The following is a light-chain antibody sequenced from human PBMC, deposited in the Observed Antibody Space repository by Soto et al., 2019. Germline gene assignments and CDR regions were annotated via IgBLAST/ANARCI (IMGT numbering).Light chain of an antibody. Sequence: EIVMTQSPATLSLSPGERATLSCRASQSVSSYLAWYQQKPGQAPRLLIYDASNRATGIPARFSGSGSGTDFTLTISSLQPEDFATYYCQQSYTTPRTFGQGTKGDIK. CDR1: QSVSSY. V-gene: IGKV3-11*01. CDR3: QQSYTTPRT. J-gene: IGKJ1*01. CDR2: DAS.